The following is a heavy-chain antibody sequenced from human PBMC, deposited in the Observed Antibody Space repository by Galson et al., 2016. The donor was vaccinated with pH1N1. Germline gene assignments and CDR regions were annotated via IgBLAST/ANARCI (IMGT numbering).Heavy chain of an antibody. D-gene: IGHD5-18*01. CDR2: ISWNSGSI. CDR3: ARSGGGIQLWWYFDL. Sequence: SLRLSCAASGFTFDDYAMHWVRQAPGKGLEWVSGISWNSGSIGYADSVKGRFTISRDNAKNSLYLQMNSLRAEDTALYYCARSGGGIQLWWYFDLWGRGTLVTVSS. V-gene: IGHV3-9*01. J-gene: IGHJ2*01. CDR1: GFTFDDYA.